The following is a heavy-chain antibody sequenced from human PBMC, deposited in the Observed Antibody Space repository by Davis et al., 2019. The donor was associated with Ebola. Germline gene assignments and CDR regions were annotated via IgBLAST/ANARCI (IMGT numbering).Heavy chain of an antibody. CDR1: GFTFSSYA. CDR2: ISGSGGST. Sequence: PGGSLRLSCAASGFTFSSYAMSWVRQAPGKGLEWVSAISGSGGSTYYADSVKGRFTISRDNAKNSLYLQMNSLRAEDTAVYYCARERGLGEDSSGYYPFDYWGQGTLVTVSS. J-gene: IGHJ4*02. D-gene: IGHD3-22*01. V-gene: IGHV3-23*01. CDR3: ARERGLGEDSSGYYPFDY.